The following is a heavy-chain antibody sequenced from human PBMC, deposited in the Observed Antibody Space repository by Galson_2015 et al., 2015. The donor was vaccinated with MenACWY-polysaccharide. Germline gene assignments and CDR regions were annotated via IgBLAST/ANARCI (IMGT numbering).Heavy chain of an antibody. D-gene: IGHD6-19*01. CDR3: AKREARNSGPFDL. V-gene: IGHV3-23*01. Sequence: SLRLSCAASGFAFSSHAMGWVRRAPEKGLEWVSSITGDGSTSFYADSVRGRFTLSRDNSKSMLYLQMESLRPEDTAVYYCAKREARNSGPFDLWGHGTLVTVSS. J-gene: IGHJ4*01. CDR1: GFAFSSHA. CDR2: ITGDGSTS.